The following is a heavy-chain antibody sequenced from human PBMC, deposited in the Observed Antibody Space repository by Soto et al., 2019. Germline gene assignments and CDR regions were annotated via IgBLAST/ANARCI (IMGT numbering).Heavy chain of an antibody. V-gene: IGHV3-73*01. Sequence: QPVVSLRLSCAASGFIFSDSALHWVRQASGKGLEWVGRVRSKAYRYATAYGASVKGRFTISRDDSKNTAYLQMNSLKTEDTAVEFCTNHQRKSPEYWGQGTLGNGS. CDR1: GFIFSDSA. CDR2: VRSKAYRYAT. J-gene: IGHJ4*02. CDR3: TNHQRKSPEY.